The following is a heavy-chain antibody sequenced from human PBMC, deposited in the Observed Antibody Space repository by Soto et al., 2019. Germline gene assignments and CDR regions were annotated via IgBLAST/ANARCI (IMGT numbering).Heavy chain of an antibody. CDR3: ARGAARPLYYFDY. V-gene: IGHV1-69*13. Sequence: GASVKVSCKASGGTFSSYAISWVRQAPGQGLEWMGGIIPIFGTANYAQKFQGRVTITADESTSTAYMELSSLRSEDTAVYYCARGAARPLYYFDYWGQGTLVTVSS. CDR1: GGTFSSYA. D-gene: IGHD6-6*01. CDR2: IIPIFGTA. J-gene: IGHJ4*02.